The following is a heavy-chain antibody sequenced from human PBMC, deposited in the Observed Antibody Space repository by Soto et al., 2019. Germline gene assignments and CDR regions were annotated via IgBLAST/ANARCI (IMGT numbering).Heavy chain of an antibody. Sequence: PGGSLRLSCSASGFTFSSYAMHWVRQAPGKGLEYVSAISSNRSSTYYADSVKGRFTISRDNYKNTLYLQMSSMRAEDTAVYCCVKGYDFWSDPAYASMIDYWGQGT. CDR2: ISSNRSST. CDR3: VKGYDFWSDPAYASMIDY. CDR1: GFTFSSYA. J-gene: IGHJ4*02. V-gene: IGHV3-64D*06. D-gene: IGHD3-3*01.